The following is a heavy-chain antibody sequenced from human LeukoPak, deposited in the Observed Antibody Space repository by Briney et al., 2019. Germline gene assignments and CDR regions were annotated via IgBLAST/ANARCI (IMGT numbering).Heavy chain of an antibody. CDR1: GFTFSGYS. Sequence: PGGSLRLSCAASGFTFSGYSMNWVRQAPGKGLEWVSYISSRGATIYYADSVKGRFTISRDNAKNSLYLQMNSLRAEDTAVYYCARVGYYDSSGYYPYYYYYMDVWGKGTTVTVSS. CDR2: ISSRGATI. J-gene: IGHJ6*03. D-gene: IGHD3-22*01. V-gene: IGHV3-48*04. CDR3: ARVGYYDSSGYYPYYYYYMDV.